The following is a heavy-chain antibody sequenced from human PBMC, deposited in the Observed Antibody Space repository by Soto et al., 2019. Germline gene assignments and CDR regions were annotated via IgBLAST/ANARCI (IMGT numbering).Heavy chain of an antibody. V-gene: IGHV4-34*01. CDR1: GGSFSGYY. CDR2: INHSGST. J-gene: IGHJ4*02. CDR3: ARGGPVAALYYFDY. D-gene: IGHD2-15*01. Sequence: SETLSLTCAVYGGSFSGYYWSWIRQPPGKGLEWIGEINHSGSTNYNPSLKSRVTISVDTSKNQFSLKLSSVTAADTAVYYCARGGPVAALYYFDYWGQGTLVTVSS.